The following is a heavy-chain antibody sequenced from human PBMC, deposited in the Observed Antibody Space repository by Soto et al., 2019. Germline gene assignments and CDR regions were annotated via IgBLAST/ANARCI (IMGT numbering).Heavy chain of an antibody. V-gene: IGHV4-59*01. Sequence: PSETLSLTCTVSGGSITSYYWNWIRQPPGKGLEWIGYIYYSGSTNYNPSLKSRVTISIDTSKNQFSLKLSSVTAADTAVYYCAKKIAEAGTGFDYWSQGTLVTGSS. J-gene: IGHJ4*02. CDR1: GGSITSYY. CDR2: IYYSGST. D-gene: IGHD6-13*01. CDR3: AKKIAEAGTGFDY.